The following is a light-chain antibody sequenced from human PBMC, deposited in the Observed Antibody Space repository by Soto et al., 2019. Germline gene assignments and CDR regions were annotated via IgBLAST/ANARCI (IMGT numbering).Light chain of an antibody. CDR1: LNIYFKSNNRNY. CDR2: WAS. J-gene: IGKJ4*01. CDR3: QQYFITPLT. Sequence: DIVMTQSPDSLRVSLGERATISCTSSLNIYFKSNNRNYLAWYQQKTGQPPKLLVYWASTRESGVPDRFTGSGSRTYFTLTIDNVQPDDVAVYYCQQYFITPLTFGGGTKVDIK. V-gene: IGKV4-1*01.